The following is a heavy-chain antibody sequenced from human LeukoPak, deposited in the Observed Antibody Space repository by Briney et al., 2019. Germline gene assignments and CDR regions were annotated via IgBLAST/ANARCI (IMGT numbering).Heavy chain of an antibody. Sequence: GASVKVSCKASGYTFTSYDINWVRQATGQGLEWMGWMNPNSGNTGYAQKFQGRVTMTRNTSISTAYMELISLRSEDTAVYYCARGSRYGSGSYCGYWGQGTLVTVSS. V-gene: IGHV1-8*01. CDR1: GYTFTSYD. J-gene: IGHJ4*02. D-gene: IGHD3-10*01. CDR3: ARGSRYGSGSYCGY. CDR2: MNPNSGNT.